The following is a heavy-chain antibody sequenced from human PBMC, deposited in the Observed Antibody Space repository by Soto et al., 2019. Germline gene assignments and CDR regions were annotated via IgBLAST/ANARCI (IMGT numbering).Heavy chain of an antibody. D-gene: IGHD4-4*01. CDR2: INYSGDRT. CDR1: GFTFSNYA. Sequence: GGSLRLSCAASGFTFSNYAMSWVRQAPGKGLEWVSSINYSGDRTYYADSVKGRFTISRDNSKDTLSLQMNSLRSDDTAIYYCAKDPDRGAFLKDYNFDYWGQGTLVTVSS. CDR3: AKDPDRGAFLKDYNFDY. V-gene: IGHV3-23*01. J-gene: IGHJ4*02.